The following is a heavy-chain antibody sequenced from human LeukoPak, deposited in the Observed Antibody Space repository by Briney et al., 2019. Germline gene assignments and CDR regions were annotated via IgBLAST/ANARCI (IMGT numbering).Heavy chain of an antibody. Sequence: SETLSLTCTVSGGSFSSSSYYWGWIRQPPGRGLEWIGSIYYRGSNYHNSSLKGRVTMSIDTSKNQFSLRLSSVTAADTAVYYCARSILRYYYNASGYYPCYFDYWGQGVLVTVSS. V-gene: IGHV4-39*07. CDR1: GGSFSSSSYY. J-gene: IGHJ4*02. CDR3: ARSILRYYYNASGYYPCYFDY. D-gene: IGHD3-22*01. CDR2: IYYRGSN.